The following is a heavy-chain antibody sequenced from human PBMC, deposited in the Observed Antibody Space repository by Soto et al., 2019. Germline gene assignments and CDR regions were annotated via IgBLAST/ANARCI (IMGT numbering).Heavy chain of an antibody. Sequence: QVHLVQSGAEVKNPGASVKVSCKGSGYDFTTYGITWVRQAPGQGLEWMAWISAHNGNTNYAPNLQCRVTVTRDTSTSTALIDLRSLRSDDTAVYYCARGRYGAYWGQGALVTVSS. D-gene: IGHD3-10*01. J-gene: IGHJ4*02. CDR1: GYDFTTYG. V-gene: IGHV1-18*01. CDR2: ISAHNGNT. CDR3: ARGRYGAY.